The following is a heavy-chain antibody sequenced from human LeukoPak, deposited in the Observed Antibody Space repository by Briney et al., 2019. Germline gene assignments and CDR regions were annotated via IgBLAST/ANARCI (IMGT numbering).Heavy chain of an antibody. J-gene: IGHJ4*02. Sequence: GGSLRLSCAASGFTFSSYAMSWVRQAPGKGLEWVSAISGSGGSTYYADSVKGRFTISRDNSKNTLYLQMNTLRAEDTAVYYCAKDLRGRYSSSWYYFDYWGQGTLVTVSS. V-gene: IGHV3-23*01. CDR1: GFTFSSYA. CDR2: ISGSGGST. CDR3: AKDLRGRYSSSWYYFDY. D-gene: IGHD6-13*01.